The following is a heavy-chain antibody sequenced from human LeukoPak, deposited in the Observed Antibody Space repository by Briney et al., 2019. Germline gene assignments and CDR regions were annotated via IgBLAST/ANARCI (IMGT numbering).Heavy chain of an antibody. J-gene: IGHJ4*02. CDR2: INIDGSSG. CDR1: GFTFRSYW. D-gene: IGHD1-26*01. V-gene: IGHV3-74*01. Sequence: PGGSLRLSCAASGFTFRSYWMHWVRQAPGKGLMWVSRINIDGSSGSYADSVEGRFTISRDNAKNTLYLQMNSLRAEDTAVYYCTREVSGSLYFDYWGQGSLVTVSS. CDR3: TREVSGSLYFDY.